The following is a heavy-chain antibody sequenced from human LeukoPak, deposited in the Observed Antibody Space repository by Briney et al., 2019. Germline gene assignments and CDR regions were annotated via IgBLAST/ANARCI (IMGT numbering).Heavy chain of an antibody. J-gene: IGHJ3*02. V-gene: IGHV1-18*01. CDR3: ARELARTISYAFDI. CDR2: ISAYNGNT. CDR1: GYTFTSYG. D-gene: IGHD3-3*01. Sequence: APVKVSCKASGYTFTSYGISWVRQAPGQGLEWMGWISAYNGNTNYAQKLQGRVTMTTDTSTSTAYMELRSLRSDDTAVYYCARELARTISYAFDIWGQGTMVTVSS.